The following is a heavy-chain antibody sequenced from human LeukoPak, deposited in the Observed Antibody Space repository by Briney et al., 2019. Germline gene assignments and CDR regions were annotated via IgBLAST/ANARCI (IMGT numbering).Heavy chain of an antibody. Sequence: ASVKVSCKASGYTFTGYYMHWVRQAPGQGLEWMGWINPNSGGTNYAQKFQGRVTMTRDTSISTAYMELSRLRSDDTAVYYCAREGGADCSSTSCSDWSDPWGQGTLVTVSS. V-gene: IGHV1-2*02. CDR2: INPNSGGT. CDR3: AREGGADCSSTSCSDWSDP. D-gene: IGHD2-2*01. CDR1: GYTFTGYY. J-gene: IGHJ5*02.